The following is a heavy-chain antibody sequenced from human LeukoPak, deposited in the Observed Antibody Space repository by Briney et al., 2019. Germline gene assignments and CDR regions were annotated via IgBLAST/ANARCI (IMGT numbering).Heavy chain of an antibody. D-gene: IGHD3-3*01. CDR3: ARGAYYDFWSGYYTSTSPFDY. V-gene: IGHV3-33*01. J-gene: IGHJ4*02. CDR2: IWYDGSNK. CDR1: GFTFSSYG. Sequence: PGGSLRLSCAASGFTFSSYGMHWVRQAPGKALEGVAVIWYDGSNKYYADSVKGRFTISRDNSKNTLYLQMNSLRAEDTAVYYCARGAYYDFWSGYYTSTSPFDYWGQGTLVTVSS.